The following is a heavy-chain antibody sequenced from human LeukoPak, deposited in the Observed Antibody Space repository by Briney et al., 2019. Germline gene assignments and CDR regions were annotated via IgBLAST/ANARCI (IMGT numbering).Heavy chain of an antibody. CDR2: IIPILGIA. V-gene: IGHV1-69*04. CDR3: ARKIWSGYSGYYYMDV. D-gene: IGHD3-3*01. CDR1: GGTFSSYA. Sequence: SVKVSCKASGGTFSSYAISWVRQAPGQGLEWMGRIIPILGIANYAQKFQGRVTITADKSTSTAYMELSSLRSEDTAVYYCARKIWSGYSGYYYMDVWGKGTTVTVSS. J-gene: IGHJ6*03.